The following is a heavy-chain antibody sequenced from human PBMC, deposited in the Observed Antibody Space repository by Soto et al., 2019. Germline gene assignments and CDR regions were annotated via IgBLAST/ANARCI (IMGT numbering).Heavy chain of an antibody. CDR2: ISAYNGNT. V-gene: IGHV1-18*04. CDR1: GYTFTSYG. Sequence: QVQLVQSGAEVKKPGASVKVSCKASGYTFTSYGISWVRQAPGQGLEWMGWISAYNGNTNYAQKLQGRVTMTTDTSTRTAYMELRRLRSDDTAVYYCARIRIAAAGTNYYGMDVWGQGTTVTVSS. CDR3: ARIRIAAAGTNYYGMDV. J-gene: IGHJ6*02. D-gene: IGHD6-13*01.